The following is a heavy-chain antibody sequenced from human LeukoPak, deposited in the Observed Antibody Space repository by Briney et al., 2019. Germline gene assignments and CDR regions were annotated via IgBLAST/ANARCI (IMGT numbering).Heavy chain of an antibody. CDR2: INPNSGGT. D-gene: IGHD5-24*01. CDR1: GYTFTGYY. Sequence: GASVKVSCRASGYTFTGYYMHWVRQAPGQGLEWMGMINPNSGGTNYAQKFQGRVTMTRDTSISTAYMELNRLRSDDTAVYYCARDPVEVATSDFDYWGQGTLVTVSS. V-gene: IGHV1-2*02. J-gene: IGHJ4*02. CDR3: ARDPVEVATSDFDY.